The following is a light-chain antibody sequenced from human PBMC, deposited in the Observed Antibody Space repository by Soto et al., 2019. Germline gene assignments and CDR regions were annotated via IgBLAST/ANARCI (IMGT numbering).Light chain of an antibody. CDR2: GNS. CDR3: QSYDSSLSVV. V-gene: IGLV1-40*01. J-gene: IGLJ2*01. CDR1: SSNIGTGYD. Sequence: QSMLTQPPSVSGAPGQRVTISCTGSSSNIGTGYDVHWYQQLPGTAPKVLIYGNSNRPSGVPDRFSGSKSDTSASLAITGLQAEDEADYYCQSYDSSLSVVFGGGTKLTVL.